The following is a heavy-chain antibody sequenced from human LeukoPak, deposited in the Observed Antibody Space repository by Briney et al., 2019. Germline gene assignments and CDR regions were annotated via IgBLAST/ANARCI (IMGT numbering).Heavy chain of an antibody. CDR3: AKAYGTNGYYQLPIDF. Sequence: GGSLRLSCAASGFTFSNYAINWVRQAPGKGLECVSAITAGGDTPYYADSVRGRFTISRDNSRNTLYLQLNNLRAEDTAIYYCAKAYGTNGYYQLPIDFWGQGTLVTVSS. CDR1: GFTFSNYA. CDR2: ITAGGDTP. D-gene: IGHD3-22*01. V-gene: IGHV3-23*01. J-gene: IGHJ4*02.